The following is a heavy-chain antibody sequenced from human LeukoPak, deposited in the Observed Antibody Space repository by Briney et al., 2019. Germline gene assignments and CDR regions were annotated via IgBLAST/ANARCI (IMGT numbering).Heavy chain of an antibody. D-gene: IGHD3-3*01. V-gene: IGHV3-30*02. CDR2: IRYDGSNK. Sequence: GGSLRLSCAASGFTFSSYGMHWLRQAPGKGLEGVAFIRYDGSNKYYADSVKGRFTISRDNSKNTLYLQMNSLRDEDTAVYYCAKLPAEWLLYQVPDYWGQGTLVTVSS. CDR3: AKLPAEWLLYQVPDY. J-gene: IGHJ4*02. CDR1: GFTFSSYG.